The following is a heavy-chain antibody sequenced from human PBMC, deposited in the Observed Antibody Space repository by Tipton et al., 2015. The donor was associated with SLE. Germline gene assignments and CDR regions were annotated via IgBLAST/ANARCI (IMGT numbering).Heavy chain of an antibody. CDR1: GFTVSRSY. D-gene: IGHD1-26*01. CDR3: VRDGPSGSYSDY. V-gene: IGHV3-66*02. J-gene: IGHJ4*02. CDR2: IYSAGNT. Sequence: GSLRLSCEASGFTVSRSYMSWVRQAPGKGLEWVSIIYSAGNTFYVDSVKGRFTISRDNSKNTLNLQMNSLRVEDTAVYYCVRDGPSGSYSDYWGQGTLVTVSS.